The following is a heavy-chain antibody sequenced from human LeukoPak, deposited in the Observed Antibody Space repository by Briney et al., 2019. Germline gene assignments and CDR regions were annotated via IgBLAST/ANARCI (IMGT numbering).Heavy chain of an antibody. CDR1: GGSISNYY. CDR3: AGGGGWYDS. Sequence: NSSVTLSLTCIVSGGSISNYYWSWIRQPPGKGLEWIGYIYYSVSTNYNPSLRSRLTISVDSSKNQFPLRLSSVTAADTAVYYCAGGGGWYDSWGQGTLVTVSS. CDR2: IYYSVST. J-gene: IGHJ5*01. V-gene: IGHV4-59*01. D-gene: IGHD4-23*01.